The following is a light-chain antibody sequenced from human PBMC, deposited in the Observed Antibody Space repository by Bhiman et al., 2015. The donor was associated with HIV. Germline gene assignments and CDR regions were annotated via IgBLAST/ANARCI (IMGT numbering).Light chain of an antibody. CDR2: DVT. J-gene: IGLJ3*02. V-gene: IGLV2-11*01. Sequence: HSALTQSRSVSGSPGQSVTISCTGTSSDVGGYNYVSWYQQHPGKAPKLMIYDVTKRPSGVPDRFSGSKSGNTASLTISGLQAEDEADYHCCSYAGSYTWVFGGGTKLTVL. CDR3: CSYAGSYTWV. CDR1: SSDVGGYNY.